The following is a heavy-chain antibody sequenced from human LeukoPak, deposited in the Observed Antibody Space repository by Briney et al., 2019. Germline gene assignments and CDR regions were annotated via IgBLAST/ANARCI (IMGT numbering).Heavy chain of an antibody. Sequence: GGSLRLSCVGSGFTFSIYGIHWVRQAPDKGLEWVAFMRYDGSDKYYADSVKGRLTISRDNSKSTLYLQMNSLRVEDTAVYYCAKGFGSADYWGRGTLVTVSS. CDR3: AKGFGSADY. CDR2: MRYDGSDK. J-gene: IGHJ4*02. CDR1: GFTFSIYG. D-gene: IGHD6-19*01. V-gene: IGHV3-30*02.